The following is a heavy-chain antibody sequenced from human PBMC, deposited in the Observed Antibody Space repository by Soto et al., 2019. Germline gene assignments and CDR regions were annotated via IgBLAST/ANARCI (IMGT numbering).Heavy chain of an antibody. D-gene: IGHD3-10*01. Sequence: ASVKVSCKXSGYTFTGYYMHWVRQAPGQGLEWMGWINPNSGGTNYAQKFQGRVTMTRDTSISTAYMELSRLRSDDTAVYYCARDNYFYGSGSYYNYWGQGTLVTVSS. CDR3: ARDNYFYGSGSYYNY. CDR2: INPNSGGT. J-gene: IGHJ4*02. V-gene: IGHV1-2*02. CDR1: GYTFTGYY.